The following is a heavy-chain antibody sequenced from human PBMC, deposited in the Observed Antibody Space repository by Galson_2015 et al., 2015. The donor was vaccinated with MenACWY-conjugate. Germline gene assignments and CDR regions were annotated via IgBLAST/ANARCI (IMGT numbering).Heavy chain of an antibody. J-gene: IGHJ4*02. Sequence: SLRLSCAASGFTFSSYPMHWVRQAPGKGPEWVAVISYDENNKYYTDSVKGRFTISRDNSKNTLYLQMNSLTTEDTAVYYCASGTGMDTINWGQGTLVTVSS. CDR2: ISYDENNK. CDR1: GFTFSSYP. CDR3: ASGTGMDTIN. D-gene: IGHD5-24*01. V-gene: IGHV3-30*04.